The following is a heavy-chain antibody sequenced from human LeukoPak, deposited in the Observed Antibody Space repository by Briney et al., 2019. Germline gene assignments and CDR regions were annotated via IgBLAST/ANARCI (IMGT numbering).Heavy chain of an antibody. J-gene: IGHJ4*02. CDR2: FYSGGKT. CDR3: ASPPHDYSNRDYYFDY. CDR1: GFTVSSSY. Sequence: PGGSLRLSCAASGFTVSSSYMSWVRQAPGKGLEWVSVFYSGGKTYYTDSVKGRFTISRDNSKNTLYLQMNSLRAEDTAVYYCASPPHDYSNRDYYFDYWGQGTLVTVSS. V-gene: IGHV3-53*01. D-gene: IGHD4-11*01.